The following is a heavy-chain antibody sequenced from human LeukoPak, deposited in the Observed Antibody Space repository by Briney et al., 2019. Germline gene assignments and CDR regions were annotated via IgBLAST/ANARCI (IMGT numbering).Heavy chain of an antibody. J-gene: IGHJ5*02. CDR1: GFTFSSYS. V-gene: IGHV3-21*01. D-gene: IGHD2-2*01. Sequence: PGGSLRLSCAASGFTFSSYSMNWVRQAPGQGLEWVSFISSSSSYIYYADSVKGRFTISRDNAKNSLYLQMNSLRAEDTAVYYCARSIVVVPAAMYQKYNWFDPWGQGTLVTVSS. CDR2: ISSSSSYI. CDR3: ARSIVVVPAAMYQKYNWFDP.